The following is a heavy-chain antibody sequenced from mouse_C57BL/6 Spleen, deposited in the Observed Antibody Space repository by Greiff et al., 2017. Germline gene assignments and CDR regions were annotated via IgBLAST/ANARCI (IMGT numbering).Heavy chain of an antibody. Sequence: EVQRVESGGGLVKPGGSLKLSCAASGFTFSDYGMHWVRQAPEKGLEWVAYISSGSSTIYYADTVKGRFTISRDNAKNTLFLQMTSLRAEDRAMYYCARGGFTTVVADYWGQGTSVTVSS. V-gene: IGHV5-17*01. CDR1: GFTFSDYG. J-gene: IGHJ4*01. CDR2: ISSGSSTI. D-gene: IGHD1-1*01. CDR3: ARGGFTTVVADY.